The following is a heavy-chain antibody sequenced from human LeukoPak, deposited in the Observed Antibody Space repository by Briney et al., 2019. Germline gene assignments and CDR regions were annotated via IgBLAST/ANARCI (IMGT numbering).Heavy chain of an antibody. Sequence: SETLSLTCAVSGGSISSSNWWSWVRQPPGKGLEWIGEIYHSGSTNYNPSLKSRVTISVDKSKNQFSLKLSSVTAADTAVYYCARDLSAGYCSSTSCPFYYWDQGTLVTVSS. CDR3: ARDLSAGYCSSTSCPFYY. CDR2: IYHSGST. V-gene: IGHV4-4*02. D-gene: IGHD2-2*01. J-gene: IGHJ4*02. CDR1: GGSISSSNW.